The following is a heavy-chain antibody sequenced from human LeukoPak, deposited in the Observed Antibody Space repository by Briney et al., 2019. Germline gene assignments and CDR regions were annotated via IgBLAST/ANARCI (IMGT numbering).Heavy chain of an antibody. CDR1: GGSISSHY. D-gene: IGHD5-18*01. J-gene: IGHJ5*02. V-gene: IGHV4-59*11. Sequence: SETLSLTCTVSGGSISSHYWGWIRQPPGKGLEWIGYIYYSGSTNYNPSLKSPVTISVEKLKKQLSLKLSSVTAADTAVYYCAGSRGYSYGYWFDPWGQGTLVTVSS. CDR2: IYYSGST. CDR3: AGSRGYSYGYWFDP.